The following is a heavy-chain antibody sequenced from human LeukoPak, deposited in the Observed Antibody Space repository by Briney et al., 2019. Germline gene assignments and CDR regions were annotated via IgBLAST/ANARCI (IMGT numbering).Heavy chain of an antibody. CDR3: ARDSDSSGYYFDY. Sequence: ASVKLSCKASGYTFTSYGISWVRQAPGQGLEWLGWISTYKRNIIYAQKLQGRVTMTTDTSTSTAYLEMRSLRSDDTAVYYCARDSDSSGYYFDYWGQGTLVTVSS. V-gene: IGHV1-18*01. D-gene: IGHD3-22*01. CDR2: ISTYKRNI. CDR1: GYTFTSYG. J-gene: IGHJ4*02.